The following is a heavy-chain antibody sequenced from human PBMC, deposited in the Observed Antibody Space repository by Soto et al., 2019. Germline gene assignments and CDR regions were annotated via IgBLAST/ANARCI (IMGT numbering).Heavy chain of an antibody. Sequence: QVQSVEFGGGVVQPGTSLRPSCAVSGFTFSNHGMHWVRQAPGKGLEWVAFISYDGRSKDYADSLKGRFTISRDNFKDTLFLQMNTLRGDDTAVYYCARDRGWSRSHYFDSWGQGTLVTVSS. CDR1: GFTFSNHG. CDR2: ISYDGRSK. CDR3: ARDRGWSRSHYFDS. J-gene: IGHJ4*02. V-gene: IGHV3-33*01. D-gene: IGHD2-15*01.